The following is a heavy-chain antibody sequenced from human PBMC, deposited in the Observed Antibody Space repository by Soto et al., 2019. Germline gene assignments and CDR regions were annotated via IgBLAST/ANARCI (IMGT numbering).Heavy chain of an antibody. CDR1: GFTFSSYG. CDR2: ISYDGSNK. V-gene: IGHV3-30*18. Sequence: GGSLRLSCAASGFTFSSYGMHWVRQAPGKGLEWVAVISYDGSNKYYADSVKGRFTISRDNSKNTLYLQMNSLRAEDTAVYYCANLSPAIDYWGQGTLVTVSS. CDR3: ANLSPAIDY. J-gene: IGHJ4*02.